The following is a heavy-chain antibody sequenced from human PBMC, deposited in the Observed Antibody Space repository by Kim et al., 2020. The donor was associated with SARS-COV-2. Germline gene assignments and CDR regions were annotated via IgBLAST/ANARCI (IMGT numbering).Heavy chain of an antibody. V-gene: IGHV1-8*01. J-gene: IGHJ4*02. D-gene: IGHD4-17*01. CDR2: NT. Sequence: NTGYAQKFQGRVTMTRNTAISTAYMELSSLRSEDTAVYYCARRKYGDLDYWGQGTLVTVSS. CDR3: ARRKYGDLDY.